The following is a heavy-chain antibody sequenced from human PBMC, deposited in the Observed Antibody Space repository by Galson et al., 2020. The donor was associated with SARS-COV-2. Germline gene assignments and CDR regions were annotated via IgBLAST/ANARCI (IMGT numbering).Heavy chain of an antibody. CDR1: GFTFSSYG. Sequence: GESLKISCAASGFTFSSYGMHWVRQAPGKGLEWVAVIWYDGSNKYYADSVKGRFTISRDNSKNTLYLQMNSLRADDTAVYYCATDLRLGELSRVYYWGQGTLVTVSS. V-gene: IGHV3-33*01. CDR2: IWYDGSNK. D-gene: IGHD3-16*02. CDR3: ATDLRLGELSRVYY. J-gene: IGHJ4*02.